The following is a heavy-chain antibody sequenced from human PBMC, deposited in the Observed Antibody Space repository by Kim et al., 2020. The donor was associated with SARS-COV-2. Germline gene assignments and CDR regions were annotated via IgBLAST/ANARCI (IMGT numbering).Heavy chain of an antibody. CDR3: AEDHTGTLWGILGY. CDR1: GFAFSTYA. Sequence: GGSLRLSCADSGFAFSTYAMAWIRQAPGKGLECVSFISGSGARIFHAESVRGRFTISRDNSKNTLYLQMNILRVDDTAVYYCAEDHTGTLWGILGYWGQGSLVTVSS. CDR2: ISGSGARI. D-gene: IGHD3-16*01. J-gene: IGHJ4*02. V-gene: IGHV3-23*01.